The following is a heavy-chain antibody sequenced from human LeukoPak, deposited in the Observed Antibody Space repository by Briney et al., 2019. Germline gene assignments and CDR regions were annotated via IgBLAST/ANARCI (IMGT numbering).Heavy chain of an antibody. CDR3: ARDVDNVAVAGNWFDP. Sequence: SETLSLTCTVSGGSISSYYWSWIRQPAGKGLEWIGRIYTSGSTSYNPSLKSRVTMSVDTSKNQFSLKLSSVTAADTAVYYCARDVDNVAVAGNWFDPWGQGTLVTVSS. CDR1: GGSISSYY. D-gene: IGHD6-19*01. CDR2: IYTSGST. J-gene: IGHJ5*02. V-gene: IGHV4-4*07.